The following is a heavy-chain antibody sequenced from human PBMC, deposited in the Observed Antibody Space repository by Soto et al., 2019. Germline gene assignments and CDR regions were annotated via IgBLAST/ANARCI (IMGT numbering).Heavy chain of an antibody. Sequence: PGESLKISCNGSGYSFTSYWISWVRQMPGKGLEWMGRIDPSDSYTNYSPSFQGHVTISADKSISTAYLQWSSLKASDTAMYYCASSWNYGVDYWGQGTLVTVYS. CDR2: IDPSDSYT. J-gene: IGHJ4*02. V-gene: IGHV5-10-1*01. CDR1: GYSFTSYW. CDR3: ASSWNYGVDY. D-gene: IGHD1-7*01.